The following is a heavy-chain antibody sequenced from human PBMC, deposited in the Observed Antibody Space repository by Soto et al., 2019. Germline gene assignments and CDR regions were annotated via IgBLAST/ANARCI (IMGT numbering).Heavy chain of an antibody. J-gene: IGHJ3*02. Sequence: GGSLRLSCSASGFTFSSYAMHWVRQAPGKGLEYVSAISSNGGSTYYADSVKGRFTISRDNSKNTLYLQMSSLRAEDTAVYYCVTKSNYYDSSGYYLPARDAFDIWGQGTMVTVSS. V-gene: IGHV3-64D*08. D-gene: IGHD3-22*01. CDR2: ISSNGGST. CDR3: VTKSNYYDSSGYYLPARDAFDI. CDR1: GFTFSSYA.